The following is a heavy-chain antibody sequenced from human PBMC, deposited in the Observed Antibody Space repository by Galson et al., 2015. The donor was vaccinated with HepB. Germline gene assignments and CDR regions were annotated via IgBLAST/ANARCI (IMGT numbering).Heavy chain of an antibody. CDR3: AKDLLGFGESGLDY. V-gene: IGHV3-23*01. Sequence: SLRLSCAASGFTFSSYAMSWVRQAPGKGLEWVSAISGSGGSTYYADSVKGRFTISRDNSKNTLYLQMNSLRAEDTAVYYCAKDLLGFGESGLDYWGQGTLVTVSS. D-gene: IGHD3-10*01. CDR2: ISGSGGST. CDR1: GFTFSSYA. J-gene: IGHJ4*02.